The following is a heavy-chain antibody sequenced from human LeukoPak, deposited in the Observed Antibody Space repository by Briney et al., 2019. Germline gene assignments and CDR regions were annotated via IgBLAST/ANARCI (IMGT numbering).Heavy chain of an antibody. Sequence: PGGSLRLSCIGSEFTFRSYAMNWVRQAPGKGLEWVSAISGSGGSTYYADSVKGRFTISRDNSKNTLYLQMNSLGAEDTAAYYCARVMGRYCSSTSCYVDYWARDPWSPSPQ. CDR3: ARVMGRYCSSTSCYVDY. CDR1: EFTFRSYA. J-gene: IGHJ4*02. V-gene: IGHV3-23*01. CDR2: ISGSGGST. D-gene: IGHD2-2*01.